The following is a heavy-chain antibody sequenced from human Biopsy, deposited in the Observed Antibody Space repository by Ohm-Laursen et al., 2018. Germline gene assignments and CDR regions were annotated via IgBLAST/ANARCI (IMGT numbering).Heavy chain of an antibody. CDR2: INPASGST. CDR1: GYTFSNYY. Sequence: SSVKVSCKSSGYTFSNYYLHWVRQAPGQAFEWMGLINPASGSTNLAQKFQGRVTMTRDTSTSTVYMQLSSLKSEDTAVYFCARGEGVIDWGQGTLVTVSS. V-gene: IGHV1-46*01. J-gene: IGHJ4*02. D-gene: IGHD2-21*01. CDR3: ARGEGVID.